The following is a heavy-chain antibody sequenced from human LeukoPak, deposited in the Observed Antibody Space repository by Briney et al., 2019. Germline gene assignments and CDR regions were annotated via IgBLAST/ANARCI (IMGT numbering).Heavy chain of an antibody. CDR3: ARVRFLQQLGYYFDY. CDR1: GLTFSIYW. J-gene: IGHJ4*02. Sequence: PGGSLRLSCAASGLTFSIYWMSWVRQAPGKGLEWVANIKQDGSEKYYVDSVKGRFTISRDNAKKSLYLQMNSLRAEDTAVYFCARVRFLQQLGYYFDYWGQGTLVTVSS. V-gene: IGHV3-7*01. D-gene: IGHD6-13*01. CDR2: IKQDGSEK.